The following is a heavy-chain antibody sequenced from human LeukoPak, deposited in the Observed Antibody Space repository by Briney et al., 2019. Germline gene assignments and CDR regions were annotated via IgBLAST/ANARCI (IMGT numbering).Heavy chain of an antibody. CDR3: ARDSRYFDY. V-gene: IGHV4-39*07. CDR1: GGSISSSSYY. CDR2: IYYSGST. J-gene: IGHJ4*02. Sequence: SETLSLTCTVSGGSISSSSYYWGWIRQPPGKGLEWIGSIYYSGSTYYNPSLRSRVTISVDTSKNQFSLKLSSVTAADTAVYYCARDSRYFDYWGRGTLVTVSS.